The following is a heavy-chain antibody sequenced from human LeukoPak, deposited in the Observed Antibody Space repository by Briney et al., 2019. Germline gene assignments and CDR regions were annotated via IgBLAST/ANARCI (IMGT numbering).Heavy chain of an antibody. D-gene: IGHD2-15*01. CDR1: GFTFSNYW. V-gene: IGHV3-74*01. CDR2: INSDGSST. Sequence: PGGSLRLSCVVSGFTFSNYWMHWVRQAPGKGLVWVSRINSDGSSTSYADSVKGRFTISRDNAKNTLYLQMNSLRAEDTAVYYCARDDVDCSGGSCYFDDWGQGPWSPSPQ. CDR3: ARDDVDCSGGSCYFDD. J-gene: IGHJ4*02.